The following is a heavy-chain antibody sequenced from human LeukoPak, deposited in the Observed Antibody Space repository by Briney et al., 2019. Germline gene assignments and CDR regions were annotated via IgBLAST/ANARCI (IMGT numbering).Heavy chain of an antibody. CDR1: GFTFSSYA. J-gene: IGHJ4*02. D-gene: IGHD1-1*01. CDR3: ALSERDYFDY. CDR2: ISGSGGST. Sequence: GGSLRLSWAASGFTFSSYAMSGVRQAPGKGLEWVSAISGSGGSTYYADSVKGRFTISRDNSKNTLYLQMNSLRAEDTAVYYCALSERDYFDYWGQGTLVTVSS. V-gene: IGHV3-23*01.